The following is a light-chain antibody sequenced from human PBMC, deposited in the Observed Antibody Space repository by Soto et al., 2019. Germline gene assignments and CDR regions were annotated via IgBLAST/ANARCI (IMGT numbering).Light chain of an antibody. CDR1: SSDVGGYNY. CDR3: SSYTTTSAVA. J-gene: IGLJ2*01. V-gene: IGLV2-14*03. Sequence: QSVLTQSASVSGSPGQWITISCTGTSSDVGGYNYVSWYQQHPGKAPKLMIYDVTNRPSGVSYRFSGSKSGNTASLTISGLQAEDEADYYCSSYTTTSAVAFGGGTKVTVL. CDR2: DVT.